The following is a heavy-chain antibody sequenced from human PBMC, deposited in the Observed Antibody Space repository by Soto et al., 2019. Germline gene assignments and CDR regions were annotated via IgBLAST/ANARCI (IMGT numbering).Heavy chain of an antibody. V-gene: IGHV4-34*01. Sequence: SETLSLTCAVYGGSFSGYYWSWIRQPPGKGLEWIGEINHSGSTNYNPSLKSRVTISVDTSKNQFSLKLSSVTAADTAVYYCARGLGRGYSYGYNWFDPWGQGTLVTVSS. CDR3: ARGLGRGYSYGYNWFDP. D-gene: IGHD5-18*01. J-gene: IGHJ5*02. CDR2: INHSGST. CDR1: GGSFSGYY.